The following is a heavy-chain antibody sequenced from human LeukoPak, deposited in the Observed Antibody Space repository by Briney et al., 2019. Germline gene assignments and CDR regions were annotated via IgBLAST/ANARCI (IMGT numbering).Heavy chain of an antibody. V-gene: IGHV1-8*01. CDR1: GYTFTSYD. J-gene: IGHJ4*02. Sequence: ASVKVSCKASGYTFTSYDINWVRQATGQGLEWMGWMNPNSGNTGYAQKFQGRVTMTRNTSISTAYMELSSLRSEDTAVYYCLSLIFRPDYYDSSGYPHWGQGTLVTVSS. CDR2: MNPNSGNT. D-gene: IGHD3-22*01. CDR3: LSLIFRPDYYDSSGYPH.